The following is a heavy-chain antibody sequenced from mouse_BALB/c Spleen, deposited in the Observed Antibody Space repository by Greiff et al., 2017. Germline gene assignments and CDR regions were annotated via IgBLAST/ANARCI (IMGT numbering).Heavy chain of an antibody. V-gene: IGHV1-77*01. CDR1: GYTFTDYY. Sequence: QVQLQQSGAELARPGASVTLSCKASGYTFTDYYINWVKQRTGQGLEWIGEIYPGSGNTYYNEKFKGKATLTADKSSSTAYMQLSSLTSEDSAVYFCARWLHYAMDYWGQGTSVTVSS. CDR2: IYPGSGNT. J-gene: IGHJ4*01. CDR3: ARWLHYAMDY. D-gene: IGHD2-2*01.